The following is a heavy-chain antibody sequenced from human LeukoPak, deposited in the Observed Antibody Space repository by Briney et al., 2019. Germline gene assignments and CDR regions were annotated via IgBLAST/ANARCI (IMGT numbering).Heavy chain of an antibody. CDR2: ILYDGGNK. D-gene: IGHD4-17*01. CDR3: ARVVDHDYGDYYLDY. J-gene: IGHJ4*02. V-gene: IGHV3-30*02. Sequence: GGSLRLSCAASGFTFSSYGVHWVRQAPGKGLEWVTFILYDGGNKYHADSVKGRLTISRDNSKNTLYLQMNSLRAEDTAVYYCARVVDHDYGDYYLDYWGQGTLVTVSS. CDR1: GFTFSSYG.